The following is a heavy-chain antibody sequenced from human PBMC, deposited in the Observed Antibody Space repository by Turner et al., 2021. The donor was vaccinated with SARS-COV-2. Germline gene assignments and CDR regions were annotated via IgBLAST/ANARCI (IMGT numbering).Heavy chain of an antibody. CDR1: GVTFSSYG. CDR3: ARGPGARTAMAPFWFDP. V-gene: IGHV1-69*12. Sequence: QLQLVQSGAEVKKPGSSVKVSCNASGVTFSSYGISWVRQAPGQGLEWMGGIIPICGTANYAQKFQGRVTITADESSSTAYMELRSLRSEDTAVYYCARGPGARTAMAPFWFDPWGQGTLVTVSS. J-gene: IGHJ5*02. D-gene: IGHD5-18*01. CDR2: IIPICGTA.